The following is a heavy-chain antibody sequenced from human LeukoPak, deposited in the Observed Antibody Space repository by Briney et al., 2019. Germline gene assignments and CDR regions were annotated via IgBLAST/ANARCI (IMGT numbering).Heavy chain of an antibody. V-gene: IGHV1-18*01. J-gene: IGHJ4*02. D-gene: IGHD3-22*01. Sequence: GASVKVSCKASGYTFTSYGISWVRQAPGQGLEWMGWISAYNGNTNYAQKLQGRVTMTTDTSTSTAYMELRSLRSDDTAVYYCARECYYDSSGPWNELDYWGQGTLVTVSS. CDR1: GYTFTSYG. CDR3: ARECYYDSSGPWNELDY. CDR2: ISAYNGNT.